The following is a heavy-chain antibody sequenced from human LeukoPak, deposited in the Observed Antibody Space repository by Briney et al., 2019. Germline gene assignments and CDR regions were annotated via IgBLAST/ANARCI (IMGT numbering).Heavy chain of an antibody. CDR2: IYTTGSI. CDR3: ARDQNNSGWPDY. CDR1: GGSISSYY. V-gene: IGHV4-4*07. J-gene: IGHJ4*02. Sequence: SETLSLTCTVSGGSISSYYWSWIRQPAGKGLEWIGRIYTTGSISYNPSLKSRVTMSVDTSKNQFSLNLSSVTAADTAVYYCARDQNNSGWPDYGGQGTLVTVSS. D-gene: IGHD6-19*01.